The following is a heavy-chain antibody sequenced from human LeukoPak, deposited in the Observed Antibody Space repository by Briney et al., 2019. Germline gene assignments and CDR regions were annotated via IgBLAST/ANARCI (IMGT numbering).Heavy chain of an antibody. CDR2: IRYDGSNK. J-gene: IGHJ3*01. CDR3: ADRNLNCSSTSCR. V-gene: IGHV3-30*02. Sequence: PGGSLRLSCAASGFTFSSYGMHWVRQAPGKGLEWVAFIRYDGSNKYYADSVKGRFTISRDNSKNTLYLQMNSLRAEDTAVYYCADRNLNCSSTSCRWGQGTMVTVSS. CDR1: GFTFSSYG. D-gene: IGHD2-2*01.